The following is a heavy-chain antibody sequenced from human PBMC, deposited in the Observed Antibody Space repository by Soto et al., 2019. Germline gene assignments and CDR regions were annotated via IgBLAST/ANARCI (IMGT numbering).Heavy chain of an antibody. CDR3: ARGRGCSTGCHNFDY. Sequence: EVQLVESGGGLVQPGGSLRLSCAASGFTFSSYWMSWVRQAPGKGLEWVANIKQDGSEKYYVDSVTGRFTISRDNAKNSLYLQMNSLRAEDTAVYYCARGRGCSTGCHNFDYWGQGTLVTVSS. V-gene: IGHV3-7*01. CDR1: GFTFSSYW. J-gene: IGHJ4*02. D-gene: IGHD2-2*01. CDR2: IKQDGSEK.